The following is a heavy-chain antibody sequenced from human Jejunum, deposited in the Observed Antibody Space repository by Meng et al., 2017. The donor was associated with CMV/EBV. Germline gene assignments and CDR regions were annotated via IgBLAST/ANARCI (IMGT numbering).Heavy chain of an antibody. D-gene: IGHD3-10*01. CDR3: ARDYYYGRSYYFDY. V-gene: IGHV1-18*01. Sequence: QVLVVQSGFEWKKPGASVKVSWKDSGYAFTNYGISWLRQAPGQGLEWMGWISAYNGNTNYAQKLQGRVTMTTDTSTSTAYMEVRSLRSDDTAVYYCARDYYYGRSYYFDYWGQGTLVTVSS. CDR1: GYAFTNYG. J-gene: IGHJ4*02. CDR2: ISAYNGNT.